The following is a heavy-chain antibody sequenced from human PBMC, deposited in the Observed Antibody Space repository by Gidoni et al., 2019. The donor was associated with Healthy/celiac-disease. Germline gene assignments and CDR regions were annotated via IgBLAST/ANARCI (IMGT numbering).Heavy chain of an antibody. CDR1: GGSISSYY. D-gene: IGHD3-22*01. CDR3: ASSYYYDSSGSRAEYFQH. J-gene: IGHJ1*01. CDR2: IFYSGST. V-gene: IGHV4-59*01. Sequence: QVQLQESGPGLVKPSETLSLTCTVSGGSISSYYWSWIRQPPGKRLEWIGYIFYSGSTNYNPSLKSRVTISVDTSKNQFSLKLSSVTAADTAVYYCASSYYYDSSGSRAEYFQHWGQGTLVTVSS.